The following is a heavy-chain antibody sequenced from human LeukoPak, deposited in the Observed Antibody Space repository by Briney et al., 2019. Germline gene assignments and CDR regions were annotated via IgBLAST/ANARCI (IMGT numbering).Heavy chain of an antibody. CDR3: ARDHAYRADY. V-gene: IGHV3-7*01. D-gene: IGHD2-2*01. CDR2: INQDGSKK. Sequence: GGSLRLSCAASGFSFSDDWMCWVHQAPGKGLQWVANINQDGSKKYYADSLKGRFTISRDNAKNSLYLQMSSLRAEDTAVYYCARDHAYRADYWGQGTLVAVSS. J-gene: IGHJ4*02. CDR1: GFSFSDDW.